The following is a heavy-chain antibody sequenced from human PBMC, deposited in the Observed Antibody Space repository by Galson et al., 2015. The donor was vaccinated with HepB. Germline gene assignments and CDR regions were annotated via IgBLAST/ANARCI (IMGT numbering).Heavy chain of an antibody. CDR2: LWYDGSNR. Sequence: SLRLSCAASGFTFSHYGMHWVRQAPGKGLEWVAVLWYDGSNRYYVDSVKGRFTISRDNSKNTLYLQMTSLRAEDTAVYYCARGTSVYCTRATCYREGSFDYWGQGTLVTVSS. D-gene: IGHD2-2*01. J-gene: IGHJ4*02. CDR1: GFTFSHYG. CDR3: ARGTSVYCTRATCYREGSFDY. V-gene: IGHV3-33*01.